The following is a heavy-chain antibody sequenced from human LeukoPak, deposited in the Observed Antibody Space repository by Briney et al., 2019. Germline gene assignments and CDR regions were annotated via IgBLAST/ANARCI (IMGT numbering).Heavy chain of an antibody. CDR2: TYYRSKWYN. CDR3: ARADVDTAMAYGAFDI. V-gene: IGHV6-1*01. D-gene: IGHD5-18*01. CDR1: GDSVSSNSAA. Sequence: SQTLSLTCAISGDSVSSNSAAWNWIRQSPSRGLEWLGRTYYRSKWYNDYAVSVKSRITINPDASKSQFSLQLNSVTPEDTAVYYCARADVDTAMAYGAFDIWGQGTMVTVSS. J-gene: IGHJ3*02.